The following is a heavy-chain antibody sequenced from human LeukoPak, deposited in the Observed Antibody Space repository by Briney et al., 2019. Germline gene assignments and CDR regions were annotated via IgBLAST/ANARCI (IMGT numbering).Heavy chain of an antibody. Sequence: GASVKVSCKASGGTFSSYAISWVRQAPGQGLEWMGGVIPIFGTANYAQKFQGRVTITADESTSTAYMELSSLRSEDTAVDYCARVALWFGAATRDYYYGMDVWGQGTTVTVSS. CDR3: ARVALWFGAATRDYYYGMDV. J-gene: IGHJ6*02. CDR1: GGTFSSYA. CDR2: VIPIFGTA. V-gene: IGHV1-69*01. D-gene: IGHD3-10*01.